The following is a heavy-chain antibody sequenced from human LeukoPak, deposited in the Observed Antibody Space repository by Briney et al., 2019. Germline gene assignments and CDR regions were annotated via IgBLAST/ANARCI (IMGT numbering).Heavy chain of an antibody. CDR2: INHSGST. V-gene: IGHV4-34*01. CDR3: ATYYYDSSGYYYLGY. J-gene: IGHJ4*02. Sequence: SETLSLTCAXYGGSFSGYYWSWIRQPPGKGLEWIGEINHSGSTNYNPSLKSRVTISVDTSKNQFSLKLSSVTAADTAVYYCATYYYDSSGYYYLGYWGQGTLVTVSS. CDR1: GGSFSGYY. D-gene: IGHD3-22*01.